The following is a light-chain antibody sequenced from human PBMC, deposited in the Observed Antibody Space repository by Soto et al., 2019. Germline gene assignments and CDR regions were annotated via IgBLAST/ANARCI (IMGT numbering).Light chain of an antibody. V-gene: IGKV3-15*01. CDR2: GAS. J-gene: IGKJ1*01. CDR3: QQYNNWPRG. CDR1: QSVRSN. Sequence: IVMTQSPATLSVSPGERATLSCRASQSVRSNLAWYQQKPGQAPRLLIYGASTRATGIPARFSGSGSGTEFTRTISSLQSEDFAVYYCQQYNNWPRGFGQGTKVEIK.